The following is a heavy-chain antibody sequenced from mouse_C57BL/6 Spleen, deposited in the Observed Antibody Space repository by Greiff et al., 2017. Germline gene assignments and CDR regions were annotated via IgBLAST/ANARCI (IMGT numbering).Heavy chain of an antibody. CDR3: ARDLSDYDGPDWYFDV. J-gene: IGHJ1*03. D-gene: IGHD2-4*01. V-gene: IGHV3-6*01. Sequence: EVKLVESGPGLVKPSQSLSLTCSVTGYSITSGYYWNWIRQFPGNKLEWMGYISYDGSNNYNPSLKNRISITRDTSKNQFFLKLNSVTTEDTATYYCARDLSDYDGPDWYFDVWGTGTTVTVSS. CDR2: ISYDGSN. CDR1: GYSITSGYY.